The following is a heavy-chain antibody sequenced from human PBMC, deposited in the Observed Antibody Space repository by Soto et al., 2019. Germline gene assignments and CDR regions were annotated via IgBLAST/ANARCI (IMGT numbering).Heavy chain of an antibody. CDR1: CGSISSGGYY. D-gene: IGHD5-18*01. V-gene: IGHV4-31*03. J-gene: IGHJ4*02. CDR3: ALSRSGYSYGTFDY. CDR2: IYYSGST. Sequence: SETLSLTCTFSCGSISSGGYYWSRIRQHPGKGLEWIGYIYYSGSTYYNPSLKSRVTISVDTSKNQFSLKLSSVTAADTAVYYCALSRSGYSYGTFDYWGQGTLVTVSS.